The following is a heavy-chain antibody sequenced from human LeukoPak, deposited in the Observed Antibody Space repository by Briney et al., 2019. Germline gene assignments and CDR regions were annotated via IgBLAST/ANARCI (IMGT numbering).Heavy chain of an antibody. V-gene: IGHV1-2*02. J-gene: IGHJ4*02. CDR2: TNPKSGDP. CDR1: GYTFTIYE. Sequence: ASVKVSSKASGYTFTIYETKWVPQATEQGLEWMAWTNPKSGDPIYVQKFQGRVTLTRDTSIDTVYLELSSLKSDDTAVYYCARDPGHDTSNYGGLDFWGQGTLVTVSS. CDR3: ARDPGHDTSNYGGLDF. D-gene: IGHD4-11*01.